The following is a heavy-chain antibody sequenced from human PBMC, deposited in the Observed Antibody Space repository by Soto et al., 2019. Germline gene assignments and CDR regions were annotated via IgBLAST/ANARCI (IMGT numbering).Heavy chain of an antibody. CDR1: GGSISSGGYS. V-gene: IGHV4-30-2*01. CDR3: ARSSSDCTNGVCYTIWFDP. J-gene: IGHJ5*02. CDR2: IYHSGST. D-gene: IGHD2-8*01. Sequence: PSETLSLTCAVSGGSISSGGYSWSWIRQPPGKGLEWIGYIYHSGSTYYNTSLKSRVTISVDRSKNQFSLKLSSVTAADTAVYYCARSSSDCTNGVCYTIWFDPWGQGTLVTVSS.